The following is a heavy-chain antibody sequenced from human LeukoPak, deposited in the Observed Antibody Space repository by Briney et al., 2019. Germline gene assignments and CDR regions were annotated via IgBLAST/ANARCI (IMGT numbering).Heavy chain of an antibody. J-gene: IGHJ6*02. Sequence: SETLSLTCAVYGGSFSGYYWNWIRQPPGKGLEWIGEINHSGSTTYNPSLKSRVTISIDTSKNQFSLKMRSVTVADTAVYYCARGSRQQLVRTSYNGVGVWGQGTTVTVSS. CDR2: INHSGST. V-gene: IGHV4-34*01. CDR1: GGSFSGYY. CDR3: ARGSRQQLVRTSYNGVGV. D-gene: IGHD6-13*01.